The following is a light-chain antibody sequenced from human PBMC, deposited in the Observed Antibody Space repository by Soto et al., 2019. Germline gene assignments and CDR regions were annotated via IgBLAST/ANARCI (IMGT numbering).Light chain of an antibody. CDR2: GAS. J-gene: IGKJ1*01. CDR1: QSVSSSY. CDR3: QYSGSASGWT. V-gene: IGKV3-20*01. Sequence: EIVLTQSPGTLSLSPGERATLSCRASQSVSSSYLAWYQQKPGQAPRLLIYGASGRATGIPDRFSGSGSGTDFTLTITRLEPEDFAVYYCQYSGSASGWTFGRGTKVDIK.